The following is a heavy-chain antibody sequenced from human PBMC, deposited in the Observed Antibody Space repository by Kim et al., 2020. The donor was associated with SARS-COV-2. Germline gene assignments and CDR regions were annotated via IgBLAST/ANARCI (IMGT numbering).Heavy chain of an antibody. CDR1: GGSISSGGYY. CDR3: ARDPGGSGLFDP. Sequence: SETLSLTCTVSGGSISSGGYYWSWIRQHPGKGLEWIGYIYYSGSTYYNPSLKSRVTISVDTSKNQFSLKLSSVTAADTAVYYCARDPGGSGLFDPWGQGTLVTVSS. D-gene: IGHD3-10*01. J-gene: IGHJ5*02. CDR2: IYYSGST. V-gene: IGHV4-31*03.